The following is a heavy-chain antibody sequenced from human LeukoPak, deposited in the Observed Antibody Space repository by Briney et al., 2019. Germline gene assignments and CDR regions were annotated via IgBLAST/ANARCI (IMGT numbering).Heavy chain of an antibody. CDR2: INPSGGST. D-gene: IGHD1-14*01. CDR1: AYTFTSYY. Sequence: ASVKVSCKASAYTFTSYYMHWVRQAPGQGLEWMGVINPSGGSTSFAQKFQGRVTMTRDTSTSTVYMELSSLRSEDTAVYYCALSAGPDAEYFQHWGQGTLVTVSS. J-gene: IGHJ1*01. CDR3: ALSAGPDAEYFQH. V-gene: IGHV1-46*01.